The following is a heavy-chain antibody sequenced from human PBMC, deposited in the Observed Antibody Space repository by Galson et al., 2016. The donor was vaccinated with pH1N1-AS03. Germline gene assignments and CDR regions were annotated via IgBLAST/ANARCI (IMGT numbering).Heavy chain of an antibody. CDR2: LYYTGIT. CDR1: GDSVSVGTYY. CDR3: ARDRDPRVREFDV. Sequence: ETLSLTCTVSGDSVSVGTYYWNWIRQPPGKGLEWSGYLYYTGITNYNPSLESRLTISIDRSKNQISRTLGSVTAADTAIYYCARDRDPRVREFDVWGQGILVTVSS. D-gene: IGHD3-10*01. J-gene: IGHJ4*02. V-gene: IGHV4-61*01.